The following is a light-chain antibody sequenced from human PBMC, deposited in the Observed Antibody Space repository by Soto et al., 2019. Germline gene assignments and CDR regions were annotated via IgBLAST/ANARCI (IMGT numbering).Light chain of an antibody. CDR2: AVS. V-gene: IGLV2-8*01. CDR1: SSDVGGYDY. CDR3: SSYAGSNNLV. Sequence: QSALTQPPSASGSPGQSVTISCTGTSSDVGGYDYDSWYQQHPGKAPKLMIYAVSRRPSGVPDRFSGSKSGNTASLTVSGLQAEDEADYYCSSYAGSNNLVFGTGTKVTVL. J-gene: IGLJ1*01.